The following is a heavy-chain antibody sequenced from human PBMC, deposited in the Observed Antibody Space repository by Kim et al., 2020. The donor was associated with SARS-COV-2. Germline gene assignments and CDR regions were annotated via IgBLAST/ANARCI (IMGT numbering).Heavy chain of an antibody. CDR3: VRDLTTVTSDGLDI. Sequence: YADSVKGRFTVSRDNSKNTLFLQMNSLRAEDTAVYYCVRDLTTVTSDGLDIWGQGTMVTVSS. V-gene: IGHV3-53*01. J-gene: IGHJ3*02. D-gene: IGHD4-17*01.